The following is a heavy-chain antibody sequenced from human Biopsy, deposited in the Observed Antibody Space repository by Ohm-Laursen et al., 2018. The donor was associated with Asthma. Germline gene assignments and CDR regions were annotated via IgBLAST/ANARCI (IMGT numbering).Heavy chain of an antibody. CDR1: GFTFSNYG. V-gene: IGHV3-30*18. D-gene: IGHD1-20*01. Sequence: SLRLSCSASGFTFSNYGMNWVRQAPGKGLEWVAVIAYDGSKKYYADSVKGRFTISRDNSKNTLYLQMNSLRGEDTAVYYCAKGRYKWNDGYYGLDVWGQGTTVTVSS. CDR3: AKGRYKWNDGYYGLDV. CDR2: IAYDGSKK. J-gene: IGHJ6*02.